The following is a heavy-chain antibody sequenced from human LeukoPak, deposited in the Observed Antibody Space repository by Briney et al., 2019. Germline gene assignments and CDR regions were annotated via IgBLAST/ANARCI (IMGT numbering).Heavy chain of an antibody. CDR3: ARQGFGNDAFDI. Sequence: GASVKVSCKVSGYTLTELSMHWVRQAPGKGLEWMGGFDPEDGETIYAQKFQGWVTMTRDTSISTAYMELSRLRSDDTAVYYCARQGFGNDAFDIWGQGTMVTVSS. V-gene: IGHV1-24*01. D-gene: IGHD3-10*01. CDR2: FDPEDGET. J-gene: IGHJ3*02. CDR1: GYTLTELS.